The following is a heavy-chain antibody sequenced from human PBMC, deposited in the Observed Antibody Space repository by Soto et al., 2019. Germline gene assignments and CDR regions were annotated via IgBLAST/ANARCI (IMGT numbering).Heavy chain of an antibody. CDR3: AREGINNYNEYYFDS. V-gene: IGHV3-21*01. J-gene: IGHJ4*01. CDR1: GFTFSTYS. CDR2: ISGSGNYT. D-gene: IGHD4-4*01. Sequence: RLSCAASGFTFSTYSMNWVRQAPGKGLEWVSSISGSGNYTHYADFLRGRFTISRDNAKTSLYLQMNSLRAEDTAVYYCAREGINNYNEYYFDSWGHRTVVTVSS.